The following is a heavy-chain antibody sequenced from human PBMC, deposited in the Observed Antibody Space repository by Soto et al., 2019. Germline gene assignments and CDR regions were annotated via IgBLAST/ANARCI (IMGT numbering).Heavy chain of an antibody. V-gene: IGHV3-9*01. J-gene: IGHJ4*02. CDR2: ISWNSGSI. CDR3: AKRPLSHLPLSGDYCDY. Sequence: EVQLVESGGGLVQPGRSLRLSCAASGFTFDDYAMHWVRQAPGKGLEWVSGISWNSGSIDYADSVKGRFTLARDNAKNSLYLQMNSLRAEDTALYYCAKRPLSHLPLSGDYCDYWGQGTLVTVSS. CDR1: GFTFDDYA. D-gene: IGHD2-15*01.